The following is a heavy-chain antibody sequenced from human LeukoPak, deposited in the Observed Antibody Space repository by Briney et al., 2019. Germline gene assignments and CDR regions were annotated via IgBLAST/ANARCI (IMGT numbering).Heavy chain of an antibody. D-gene: IGHD6-13*01. CDR1: GFTFSTYS. V-gene: IGHV3-21*01. CDR2: ISSSSSI. J-gene: IGHJ6*03. Sequence: GGSLRLSCAASGFTFSTYSMNWVRQAPGKGLEWVSSISSSSSIYYADSVKGRSTISRDNAKNSLYLQMNSLRAEDTAVYYCARDRGGRAAAGTSGFYYYYYMDVWGKGTTVTISS. CDR3: ARDRGGRAAAGTSGFYYYYYMDV.